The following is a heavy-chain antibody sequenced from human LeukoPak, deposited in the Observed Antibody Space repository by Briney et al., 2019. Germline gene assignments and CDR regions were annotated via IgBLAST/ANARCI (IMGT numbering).Heavy chain of an antibody. Sequence: ASVKVSCKASGYTFTGYYMHWVRQAPGQGLEWMGWINPNSGGTNYAQKFRGWVTMTRDTSISTAYMELSRLRSDDTAVYYCARAPFLSKYSSGWYLGYWGQGTLVTVSS. CDR3: ARAPFLSKYSSGWYLGY. V-gene: IGHV1-2*04. CDR2: INPNSGGT. D-gene: IGHD6-19*01. J-gene: IGHJ4*02. CDR1: GYTFTGYY.